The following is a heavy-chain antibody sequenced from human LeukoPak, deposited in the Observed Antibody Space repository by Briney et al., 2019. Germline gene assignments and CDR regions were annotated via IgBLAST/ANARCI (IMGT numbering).Heavy chain of an antibody. CDR3: AREGTDQYYYYYMDV. V-gene: IGHV4-59*11. D-gene: IGHD3-10*01. Sequence: SETLSLTCTVSGGSIRSHHWSWIRQPPGKGLEWIGYIYYSGGTNYNPSLKSRVTISLDTSKNQFSLKLSSVTAADTAVYYCAREGTDQYYYYYMDVWGKGTTVTVSS. CDR1: GGSIRSHH. CDR2: IYYSGGT. J-gene: IGHJ6*03.